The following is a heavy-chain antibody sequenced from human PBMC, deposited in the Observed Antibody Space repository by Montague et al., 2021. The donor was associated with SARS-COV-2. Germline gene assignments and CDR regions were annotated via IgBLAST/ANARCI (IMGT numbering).Heavy chain of an antibody. V-gene: IGHV4-30-2*01. D-gene: IGHD3-16*01. CDR2: IYHSGST. CDR3: ARGEGDYGGMDV. J-gene: IGHJ6*02. CDR1: GGSISSGGYS. Sequence: TLSLTCAVSGGSISSGGYSWSWIRQPPGKGLEWIGYIYHSGSTYYNPSLKSRVTISVDRSKNQFSLKLSSVTAADTAVYYCARGEGDYGGMDVWGQGTTVTVSS.